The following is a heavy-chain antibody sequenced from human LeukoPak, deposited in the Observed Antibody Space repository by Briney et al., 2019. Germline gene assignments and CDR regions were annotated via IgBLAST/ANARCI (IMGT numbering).Heavy chain of an antibody. Sequence: GGSLRLSCAASGFTFSDYYMSWIRQAPGKGLEWVSVIYSGGSTYYADSVKGRFTISRDNSKNTLYLQMNSLRAEDTAVYYCASSSGWDTFDYWGQGTLVTVSS. D-gene: IGHD6-19*01. J-gene: IGHJ4*02. V-gene: IGHV3-66*01. CDR3: ASSSGWDTFDY. CDR1: GFTFSDYY. CDR2: IYSGGST.